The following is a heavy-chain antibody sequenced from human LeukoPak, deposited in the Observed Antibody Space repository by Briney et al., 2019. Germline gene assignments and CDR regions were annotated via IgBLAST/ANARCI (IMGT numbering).Heavy chain of an antibody. V-gene: IGHV1-2*02. Sequence: ASVKVSCKASGYTXTGYYMHGVRQAPGQGLEWMGWINPNSGGTNYAQKFQGRVTMTRDTSISTAYMEVSRLRSDDTAVYYCARSTGYYHDYWGQGTLVTVSS. D-gene: IGHD3-9*01. CDR2: INPNSGGT. CDR1: GYTXTGYY. J-gene: IGHJ4*02. CDR3: ARSTGYYHDY.